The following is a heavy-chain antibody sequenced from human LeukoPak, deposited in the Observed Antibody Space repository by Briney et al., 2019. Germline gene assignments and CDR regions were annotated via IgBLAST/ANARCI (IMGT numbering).Heavy chain of an antibody. V-gene: IGHV1-8*01. CDR3: ARDNHMVRGVIITSDYYYYMDV. D-gene: IGHD3-10*01. CDR1: GYTFTSYD. CDR2: MNPNSGNT. Sequence: ASVKVSCKASGYTFTSYDINWVRQATGQGLEWMGWMNPNSGNTGCAQKFQGRVTMTRNTSISTAYMELSGLRSEDTAVYYCARDNHMVRGVIITSDYYYYMDVWGKGTTVTVSS. J-gene: IGHJ6*03.